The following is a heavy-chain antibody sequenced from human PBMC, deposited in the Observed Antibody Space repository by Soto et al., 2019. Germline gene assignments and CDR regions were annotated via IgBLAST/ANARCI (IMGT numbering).Heavy chain of an antibody. CDR2: IYYSGST. D-gene: IGHD3-3*01. Sequence: PSETLSLTCTVSGGSISSGDYYWSWIRQPPGKGLEWIGYIYYSGSTYYNPSLKSRVTISVDTSKNQFSLKLSSVTAADTAVYYCARGGYDFWSGPPPVGGMDAWGQGTTVTVSS. J-gene: IGHJ6*02. V-gene: IGHV4-30-4*01. CDR1: GGSISSGDYY. CDR3: ARGGYDFWSGPPPVGGMDA.